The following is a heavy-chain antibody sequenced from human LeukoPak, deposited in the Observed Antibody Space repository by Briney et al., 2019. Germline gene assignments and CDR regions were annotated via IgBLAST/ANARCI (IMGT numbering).Heavy chain of an antibody. Sequence: KPSETLSLTCAVYGGSFSGYYWSWIRQPPGKGLEWIGEINHSGSTNYNPSLKSRVTISVDTSKNQFSLKLSSVTAADTAVYCCARGSWGFDYWGQGTLVTVSS. CDR3: ARGSWGFDY. J-gene: IGHJ4*02. V-gene: IGHV4-34*01. CDR2: INHSGST. CDR1: GGSFSGYY. D-gene: IGHD7-27*01.